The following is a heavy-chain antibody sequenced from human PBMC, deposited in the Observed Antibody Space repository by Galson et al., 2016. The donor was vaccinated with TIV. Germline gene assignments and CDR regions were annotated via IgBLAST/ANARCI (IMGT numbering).Heavy chain of an antibody. CDR3: ARDFRTGKYCDY. CDR1: GFNFGFYG. D-gene: IGHD2-8*02. CDR2: IGHVGNWK. J-gene: IGHJ4*02. V-gene: IGHV3-33*01. Sequence: SLRLSCAASGFNFGFYGMHWVRQAPGKGLEWVAIIGHVGNWKGYADSVKGRFTVSRDNSKNMLFLEMSSPRVEDTAVYYCARDFRTGKYCDYWGQGTLVTVSA.